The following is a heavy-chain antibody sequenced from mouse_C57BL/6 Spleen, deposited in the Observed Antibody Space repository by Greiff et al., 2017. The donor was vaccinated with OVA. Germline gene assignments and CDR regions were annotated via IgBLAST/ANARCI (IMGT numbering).Heavy chain of an antibody. CDR1: GYTFTDYE. CDR3: TRGDSVYFDY. J-gene: IGHJ2*01. V-gene: IGHV1-15*01. CDR2: IDPETGGT. Sequence: VQLQQSGAELVRPGASVTLSCKASGYTFTDYEMHWVKQTPVHGLEWIGAIDPETGGTAYNQKFKGKAILTADKSSSTAYMELRSLTSGDSAVYYCTRGDSVYFDYWGQGTTLTVSS.